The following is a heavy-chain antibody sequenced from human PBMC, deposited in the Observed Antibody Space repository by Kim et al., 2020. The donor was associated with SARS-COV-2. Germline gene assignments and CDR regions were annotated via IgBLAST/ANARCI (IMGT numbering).Heavy chain of an antibody. CDR2: INHSGST. D-gene: IGHD3-10*01. V-gene: IGHV4-34*01. J-gene: IGHJ5*02. Sequence: SETLSLTCAVYGGSFSGYYWSWIRQPPGKGLEWIGEINHSGSTNYNPSLKSRVTISVDTSKNQFSLKLSSVTAADTAVYYCARPYGSGSYYKKPNWFDPWGQGTLVTVSS. CDR3: ARPYGSGSYYKKPNWFDP. CDR1: GGSFSGYY.